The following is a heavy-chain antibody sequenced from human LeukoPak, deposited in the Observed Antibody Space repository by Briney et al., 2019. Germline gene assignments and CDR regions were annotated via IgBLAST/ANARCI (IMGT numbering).Heavy chain of an antibody. CDR3: ARVDSPYRTNSGSRRHFDY. Sequence: PGGSLRLSCAASGFTFSSYSMSWVRQAPGKGLEWVSSISSSSSYIYYADSVKGRFTISRDNAKNSLYLQMDSLRAEDTAVYYCARVDSPYRTNSGSRRHFDYWGQGTLVTVSS. D-gene: IGHD1-26*01. V-gene: IGHV3-21*01. CDR2: ISSSSSYI. J-gene: IGHJ4*02. CDR1: GFTFSSYS.